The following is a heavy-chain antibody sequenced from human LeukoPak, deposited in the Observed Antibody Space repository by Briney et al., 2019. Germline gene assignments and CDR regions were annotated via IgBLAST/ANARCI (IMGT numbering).Heavy chain of an antibody. CDR1: GFTFSSYA. Sequence: GGSVRLSCAASGFTFSSYAMSWVRQAPGKGLEWVSAISGSGGSTYYADSVKGRLTISRDTSKNTMYLQMNSLRAEDTAIYYCAKVLTIAADATVHWGQGTLVTVSS. V-gene: IGHV3-23*01. CDR2: ISGSGGST. D-gene: IGHD6-13*01. CDR3: AKVLTIAADATVH. J-gene: IGHJ4*02.